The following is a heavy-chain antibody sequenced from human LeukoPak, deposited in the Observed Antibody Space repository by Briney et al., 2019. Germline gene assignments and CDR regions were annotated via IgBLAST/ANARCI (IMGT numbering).Heavy chain of an antibody. D-gene: IGHD5-12*01. CDR1: GGSISSYY. J-gene: IGHJ4*02. CDR3: ARRGYSGSLDY. CDR2: IYYSGST. Sequence: SGTLSLTCTVSGGSISSYYWSWIRQPPGKGLEWIGYIYYSGSTNYNPSLKSRVTISVDTSKNQFSLKLSSVTAADTAVYYCARRGYSGSLDYWGQGTLVTVSS. V-gene: IGHV4-59*01.